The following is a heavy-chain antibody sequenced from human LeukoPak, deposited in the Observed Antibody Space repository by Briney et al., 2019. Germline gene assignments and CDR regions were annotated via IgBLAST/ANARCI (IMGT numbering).Heavy chain of an antibody. CDR1: GFTFSSYS. D-gene: IGHD6-6*01. CDR3: ARAPPGIATLSGYMDV. CDR2: ISSSSSYI. J-gene: IGHJ6*03. V-gene: IGHV3-21*06. Sequence: PGGSVRLSCAVSGFTFSSYSMNWVRQAPGKGLEWVSFISSSSSYIYYADSVKVRFTISRDNAKNSLFLQMNSLRAEDTAVYYCARAPPGIATLSGYMDVWGKGTKVTVSS.